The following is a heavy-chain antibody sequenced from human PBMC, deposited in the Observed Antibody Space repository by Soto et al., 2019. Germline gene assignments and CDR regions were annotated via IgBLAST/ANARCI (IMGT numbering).Heavy chain of an antibody. CDR2: ISYDGSNK. CDR1: GFTFSSYG. D-gene: IGHD3-10*01. CDR3: AKDDPYGSGSYRYYYYGMDV. V-gene: IGHV3-30*18. Sequence: QPGGSLRLSCAASGFTFSSYGMHWVRQAPGKGLEWVAVISYDGSNKYYADSVKGRFTISRDNSKNTLYLQMNSLRAEDTAVYYCAKDDPYGSGSYRYYYYGMDVWGQGTTVTVSS. J-gene: IGHJ6*02.